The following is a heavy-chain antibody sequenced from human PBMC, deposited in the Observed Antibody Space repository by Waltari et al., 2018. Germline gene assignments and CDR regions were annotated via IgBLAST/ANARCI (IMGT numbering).Heavy chain of an antibody. V-gene: IGHV1-2*06. D-gene: IGHD3-10*01. J-gene: IGHJ3*02. CDR2: INPNSGGT. CDR3: ARATQYYYGSGSYYNHDPDAFDI. Sequence: QVQLVQSGAEVKKPGASVKVSCKASGYTFTGYYMHWVRQAPGQGLEWMGRINPNSGGTNYAQKFQGRVTMTRDTSISTAYMELSRLRSDDTAVYYCARATQYYYGSGSYYNHDPDAFDIWGQGTMVTVSS. CDR1: GYTFTGYY.